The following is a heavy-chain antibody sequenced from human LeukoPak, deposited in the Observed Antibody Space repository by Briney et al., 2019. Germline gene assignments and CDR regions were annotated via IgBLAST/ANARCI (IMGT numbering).Heavy chain of an antibody. CDR3: ARDREGRRTYYDIPSFDY. CDR1: GGTFSSYA. Sequence: GSSVKVSCKASGGTFSSYAISWVRQAPGQGLEWMGGIIPIFGTANYAQKFQGRVTITADKSTSTAYMELSSLRSEDTAVYYCARDREGRRTYYDIPSFDYWGQGTLVTVSS. D-gene: IGHD3-9*01. J-gene: IGHJ4*02. CDR2: IIPIFGTA. V-gene: IGHV1-69*06.